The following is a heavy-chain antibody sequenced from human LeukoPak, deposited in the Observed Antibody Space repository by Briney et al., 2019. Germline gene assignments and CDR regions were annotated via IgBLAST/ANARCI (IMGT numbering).Heavy chain of an antibody. J-gene: IGHJ6*02. Sequence: SETLSLTCAVYGGSFSGYYWSWIRQPPGKGLEWIGEINHSGSTNYNPSLKSRVTISVDTSKNQFSLKLSSVTAADTAVYYCARGVLRYFDWLLYPYGMDVWGQGTTVTVSS. V-gene: IGHV4-34*01. D-gene: IGHD3-9*01. CDR3: ARGVLRYFDWLLYPYGMDV. CDR2: INHSGST. CDR1: GGSFSGYY.